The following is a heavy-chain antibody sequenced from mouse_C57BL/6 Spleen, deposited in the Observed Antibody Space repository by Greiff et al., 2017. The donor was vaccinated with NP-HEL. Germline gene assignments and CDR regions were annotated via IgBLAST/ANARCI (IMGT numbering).Heavy chain of an antibody. CDR3: ARDYGSSRFDY. Sequence: VQLQQSGPELVKPGASVKISCKASGYSFTSYYIHWVKQRPGQGLEWIGWIYPGSGNTKYNEKFKGKATLTADTSSSTAYMQLSSLTSEDSAVYYCARDYGSSRFDYWGQGTTLTVSS. D-gene: IGHD1-1*01. J-gene: IGHJ2*01. V-gene: IGHV1-66*01. CDR2: IYPGSGNT. CDR1: GYSFTSYY.